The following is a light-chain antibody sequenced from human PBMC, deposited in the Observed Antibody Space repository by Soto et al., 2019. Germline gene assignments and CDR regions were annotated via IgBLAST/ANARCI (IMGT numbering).Light chain of an antibody. Sequence: VLTQSAERLSLSPGERATLSCRAGQSVNSSYLAWYQQKPGQAPRLLIYGASNRATGIPDRISGSGSGTDFTLTISRLEPEDFAVYSCQQYGSSPLPFGGGTKVDIK. J-gene: IGKJ4*01. CDR2: GAS. V-gene: IGKV3-20*01. CDR1: QSVNSSY. CDR3: QQYGSSPLP.